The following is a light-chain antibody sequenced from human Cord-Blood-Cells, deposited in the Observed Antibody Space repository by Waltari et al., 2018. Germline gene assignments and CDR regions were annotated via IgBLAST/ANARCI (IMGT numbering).Light chain of an antibody. V-gene: IGKV1-39*01. CDR2: AAS. J-gene: IGKJ4*01. CDR3: QQSYSTPLS. CDR1: QSISSY. Sequence: DIQMTQSPSSLSASVGDRVTITCRASQSISSYLNWYQPKPGKAPTLLIYAASSLQSGVPSRFSGSGSGTDFTLTISSLQPEDVATYYCQQSYSTPLSFGGGTKVEIK.